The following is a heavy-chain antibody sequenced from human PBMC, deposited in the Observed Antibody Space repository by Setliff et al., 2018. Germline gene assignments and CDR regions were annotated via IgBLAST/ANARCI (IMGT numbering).Heavy chain of an antibody. J-gene: IGHJ1*01. D-gene: IGHD4-17*01. Sequence: GESLKISCKGSGYNFTTYWIGWVRQMPGEGLEWMGIIYPGDSDARYSPSFQGQVTMSADKSISTAYLQLSSLKASDTAIYYCARRAVTAEYFQHWGHGTLVTVSS. CDR1: GYNFTTYW. CDR2: IYPGDSDA. CDR3: ARRAVTAEYFQH. V-gene: IGHV5-51*01.